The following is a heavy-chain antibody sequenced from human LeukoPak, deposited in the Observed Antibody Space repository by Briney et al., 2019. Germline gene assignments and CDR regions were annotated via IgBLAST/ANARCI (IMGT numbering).Heavy chain of an antibody. J-gene: IGHJ4*02. Sequence: SETLSLTCAVYGESFSGYYWSWIRQPPGKGLEWIGEINHSGSTNYNPSLKSRVTISVDTSKNQFSLKLSSVTAADTAVYYCARSYYGSGSYRALVYWGQGTLVTVSS. CDR3: ARSYYGSGSYRALVY. CDR2: INHSGST. V-gene: IGHV4-34*01. D-gene: IGHD3-10*01. CDR1: GESFSGYY.